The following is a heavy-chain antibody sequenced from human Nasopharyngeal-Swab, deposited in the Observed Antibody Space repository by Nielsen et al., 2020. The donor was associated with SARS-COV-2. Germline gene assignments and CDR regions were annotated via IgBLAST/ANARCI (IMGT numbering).Heavy chain of an antibody. CDR2: ITPSSGAT. J-gene: IGHJ4*02. Sequence: WVRQAPGQGLEWMGRITPSSGATTYAQNFQGRVTMTRDTSITTAYMGLSGLRSDDTAIYYCTRGVDYWGQGTLVTVSS. V-gene: IGHV1-2*06. D-gene: IGHD1-26*01. CDR3: TRGVDY.